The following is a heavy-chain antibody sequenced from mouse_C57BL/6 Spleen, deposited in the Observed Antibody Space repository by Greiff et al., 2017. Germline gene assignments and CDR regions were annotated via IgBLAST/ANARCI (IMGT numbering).Heavy chain of an antibody. V-gene: IGHV1-61*01. CDR3: ARNYCGKGPFDY. J-gene: IGHJ2*01. D-gene: IGHD1-1*01. Sequence: QVQLQQPGAELVRPGSSVKLSCKASGYTFTSYWMDWVNQRPGQGLEWIGNIYPSDSETHYNQKFKDKATLTVDKSSSTAYMQLSSLTSEDSAVYYCARNYCGKGPFDYWGQGTTLTVSS. CDR1: GYTFTSYW. CDR2: IYPSDSET.